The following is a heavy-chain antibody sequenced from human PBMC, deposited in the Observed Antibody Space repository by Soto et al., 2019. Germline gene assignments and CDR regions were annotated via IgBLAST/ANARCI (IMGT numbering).Heavy chain of an antibody. CDR2: IHYSGTT. J-gene: IGHJ5*02. CDR1: GGSVSSETYY. D-gene: IGHD2-2*01. V-gene: IGHV4-61*01. CDR3: ARDSPAKMDLFDP. Sequence: PSETLSLTCTVSGGSVSSETYYWSWIRQSPGKRPEWIGYIHYSGTTIYNPSFKSRVTISVDRSKNQFSLKLTSVTSADTAVYYCARDSPAKMDLFDPWGQGTLVTVSS.